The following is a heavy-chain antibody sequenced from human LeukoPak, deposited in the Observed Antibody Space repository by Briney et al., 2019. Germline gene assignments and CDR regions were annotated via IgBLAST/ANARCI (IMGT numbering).Heavy chain of an antibody. CDR1: GGSFSGYY. J-gene: IGHJ4*02. Sequence: PSETLSLTCGVYGGSFSGYYWSWIRQPPGKGLEWIGEINHSGSTNYNPSLKSRVTISVDTSKNQCSLKLSSVTAADTAVYYCARGIVDTAMATDYWGQGTLVTVSS. CDR3: ARGIVDTAMATDY. CDR2: INHSGST. D-gene: IGHD5-18*01. V-gene: IGHV4-34*01.